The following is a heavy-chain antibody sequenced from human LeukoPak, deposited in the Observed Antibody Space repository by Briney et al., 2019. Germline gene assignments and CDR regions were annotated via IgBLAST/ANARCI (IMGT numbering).Heavy chain of an antibody. CDR1: GFTFSSYA. Sequence: GGSPRLSCAVSGFTFSSYAMNWVRQAPGKGLEWVSGISGSGAGTYYADSVKGRFTISRDNSKNTLYLQMNSLRAEDTAVYYCAKMVREFYTISYYFDYWGQGTLVTVSS. V-gene: IGHV3-23*01. D-gene: IGHD2-8*01. J-gene: IGHJ4*02. CDR2: ISGSGAGT. CDR3: AKMVREFYTISYYFDY.